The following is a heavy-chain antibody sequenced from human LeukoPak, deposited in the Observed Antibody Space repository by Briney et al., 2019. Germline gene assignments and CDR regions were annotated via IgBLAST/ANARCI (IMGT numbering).Heavy chain of an antibody. CDR1: GFTFSSYE. J-gene: IGHJ4*02. D-gene: IGHD3-10*01. Sequence: GGSLRLSCAASGFTFSSYEMNWVRQAPGKGLEWVSVIYSGGSTYYADSVKGRFTISRDNAKNSLYLQMNSLRAEDTAVYYCARDGAVLLWFGELSSKENYYFDYWGQGTLVTVSS. CDR3: ARDGAVLLWFGELSSKENYYFDY. CDR2: IYSGGST. V-gene: IGHV3-66*01.